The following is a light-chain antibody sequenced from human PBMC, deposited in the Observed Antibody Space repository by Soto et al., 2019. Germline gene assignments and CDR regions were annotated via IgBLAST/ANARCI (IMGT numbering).Light chain of an antibody. J-gene: IGKJ2*01. CDR2: GAS. CDR1: QSVSSSY. CDR3: HQYGI. V-gene: IGKV3-20*01. Sequence: EIVLTQSPGTLSLSPGERATLSCRASQSVSSSYLAWYQQKPGQATRLLIYGASSRATGIPDRFSGSGSETDFSLTISRLEPEDLAVYYCHQYGIFGQGTKLEIK.